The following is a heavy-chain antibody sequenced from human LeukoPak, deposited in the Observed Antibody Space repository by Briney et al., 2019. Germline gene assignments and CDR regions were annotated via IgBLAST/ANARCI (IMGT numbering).Heavy chain of an antibody. V-gene: IGHV4-34*01. CDR2: IYHSGST. Sequence: SETLSLTCAVYGGSFSGYYWSWVRQPPEKGLEWIGEIYHSGSTNYNPSLKSRVTISIDKSKNQFSLKLTSVTAADTAVYYCAKNSPRSASDIWGQGTMVTVSS. J-gene: IGHJ3*02. CDR3: AKNSPRSASDI. D-gene: IGHD3-16*02. CDR1: GGSFSGYY.